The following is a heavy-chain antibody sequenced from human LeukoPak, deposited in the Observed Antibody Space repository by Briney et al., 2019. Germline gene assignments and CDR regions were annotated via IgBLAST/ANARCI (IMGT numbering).Heavy chain of an antibody. V-gene: IGHV1-69*04. D-gene: IGHD2-21*01. Sequence: ASVKVSCKASGGTFSSYAISWVRQAPGQGLEWVGRIIPILGIANYAQKFQGRVTITADKSTSIAYMELSSLRSEDTAVYFWARVHGGIATTEGRGGFDYWGQGTLVTVSS. CDR1: GGTFSSYA. J-gene: IGHJ4*02. CDR3: ARVHGGIATTEGRGGFDY. CDR2: IIPILGIA.